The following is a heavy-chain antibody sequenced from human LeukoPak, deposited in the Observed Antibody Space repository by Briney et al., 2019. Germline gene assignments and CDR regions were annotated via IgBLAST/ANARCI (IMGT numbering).Heavy chain of an antibody. CDR1: GFTFSSYS. J-gene: IGHJ4*02. CDR3: AGHSGSYY. D-gene: IGHD1-26*01. CDR2: ISSSSSYI. Sequence: GGSXXXXXAASGFTFSSYSXNXVRQAPGRGREWLSAISSSSSYIYYADSVKGRFTISRDNAKNSLYLQMNSLRAEDTAVYYCAGHSGSYYWGQGTLVTVSS. V-gene: IGHV3-21*01.